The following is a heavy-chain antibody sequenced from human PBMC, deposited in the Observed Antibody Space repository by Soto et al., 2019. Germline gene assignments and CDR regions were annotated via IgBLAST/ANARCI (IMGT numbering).Heavy chain of an antibody. J-gene: IGHJ4*02. CDR3: ARGPRFGEFFTDFDY. CDR1: GFTFSSYS. D-gene: IGHD3-10*01. Sequence: GGSLRLSCAASGFTFSSYSMNWVRQAPGKGLEWVSYISSSSSTIYYADSVKGRFTISRDNAKNSLYLQMNSLRDEDTAVYYCARGPRFGEFFTDFDYWGQGTLVTVSS. CDR2: ISSSSSTI. V-gene: IGHV3-48*02.